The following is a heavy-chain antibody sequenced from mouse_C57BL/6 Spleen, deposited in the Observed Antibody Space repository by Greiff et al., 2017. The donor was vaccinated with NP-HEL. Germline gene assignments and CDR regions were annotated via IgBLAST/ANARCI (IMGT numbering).Heavy chain of an antibody. CDR1: GYTFTSYW. Sequence: QVQLQQPGAELVRPGTSVKLSCKASGYTFTSYWMHWVKQRPGQGLEWIGVIDPSDSYTNYNQKFKGKATLTVDTSSSTAYMQLSSLTSEDSAVYYCARRATVVAWYFDVWGTGTTVTVSS. V-gene: IGHV1-59*01. D-gene: IGHD1-1*01. CDR3: ARRATVVAWYFDV. J-gene: IGHJ1*03. CDR2: IDPSDSYT.